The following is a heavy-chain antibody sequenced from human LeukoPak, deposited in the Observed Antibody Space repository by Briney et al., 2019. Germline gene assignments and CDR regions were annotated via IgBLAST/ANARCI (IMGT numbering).Heavy chain of an antibody. J-gene: IGHJ6*03. D-gene: IGHD3-16*01. Sequence: PSETLSLTCTVSGVSIISDNKWWSWVRQPPGKGLEWIGEVHYSGSTNYNPSLKSRVTISVDWSKNQFSLKLNSLTAADTAVYYCARSRAGLGAYYYYYMDVWGKGTTVTVSS. V-gene: IGHV4-4*02. CDR1: GVSIISDNKW. CDR2: VHYSGST. CDR3: ARSRAGLGAYYYYYMDV.